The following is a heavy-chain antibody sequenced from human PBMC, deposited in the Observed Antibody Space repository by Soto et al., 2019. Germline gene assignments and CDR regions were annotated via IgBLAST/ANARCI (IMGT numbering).Heavy chain of an antibody. J-gene: IGHJ4*02. D-gene: IGHD2-21*02. Sequence: ASVKVSCKASGGTFNSHTISWVRQAPGQGLEWMGGLIPISGTANYAQKFQGRVNIAADGTTSTAYMELSSLRSEDTAVYYCATNPYCGGDCYYFDYWGQGTLVTVSS. CDR2: LIPISGTA. CDR3: ATNPYCGGDCYYFDY. CDR1: GGTFNSHT. V-gene: IGHV1-69*13.